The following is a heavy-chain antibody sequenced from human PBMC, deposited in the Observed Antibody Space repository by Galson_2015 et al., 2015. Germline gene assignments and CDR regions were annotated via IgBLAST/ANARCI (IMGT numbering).Heavy chain of an antibody. J-gene: IGHJ4*02. V-gene: IGHV3-74*01. CDR1: GFTFRNYW. CDR3: VKDAVIEAASTVAYYFDS. Sequence: SLRLSCAASGFTFRNYWMHWVRQDPGKGLVWVSRISSDGDTTNYADSVKGRFSISRDNAKNTLYLQMNSLRVEDTALYFCVKDAVIEAASTVAYYFDSWGQGTLVTVSS. D-gene: IGHD6-13*01. CDR2: ISSDGDTT.